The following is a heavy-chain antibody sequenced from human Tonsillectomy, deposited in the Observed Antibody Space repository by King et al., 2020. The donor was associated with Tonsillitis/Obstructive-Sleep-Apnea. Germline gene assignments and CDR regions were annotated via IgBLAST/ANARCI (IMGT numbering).Heavy chain of an antibody. Sequence: VQLQESGPGLVKPSETLSLTCSVSGGSISSYYWSWIRQPPEKGLECIGYVDYSGSTNYNPSFKSRVTISVDTSKNQFSLKLSSVTAADTAVYYCAREGNFDAFDIWGQGKMVAVSS. CDR1: GGSISSYY. CDR3: AREGNFDAFDI. V-gene: IGHV4-59*01. J-gene: IGHJ3*02. CDR2: VDYSGST.